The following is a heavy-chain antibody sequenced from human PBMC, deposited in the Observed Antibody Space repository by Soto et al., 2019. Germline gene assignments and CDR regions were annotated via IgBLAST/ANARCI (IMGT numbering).Heavy chain of an antibody. CDR1: GYSFTSYW. J-gene: IGHJ4*02. D-gene: IGHD5-18*01. Sequence: GESLKISCKGSGYSFTSYWIGWVRQMPGKGLEWMGIIYPGDSDTRYSPSFQGQVTISADKSISTAYLQWSSLKASDTAMYSCARPGRGYSYGLYYFDYWGQGTLVTVSS. CDR3: ARPGRGYSYGLYYFDY. V-gene: IGHV5-51*01. CDR2: IYPGDSDT.